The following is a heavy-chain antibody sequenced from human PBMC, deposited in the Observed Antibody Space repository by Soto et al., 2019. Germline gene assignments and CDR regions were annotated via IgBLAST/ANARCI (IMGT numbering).Heavy chain of an antibody. CDR1: GLTFRNDW. J-gene: IGHJ4*02. CDR2: INQDGSER. Sequence: LRLSCAGSGLTFRNDWLSWVRQAPGKGLEWVANINQDGSERYYVDSVRGRFTISRDNVENSLYLQLNSLRPEDTAVYYCAVYGYGVSAAAYWGQGTLVTASS. CDR3: AVYGYGVSAAAY. V-gene: IGHV3-7*03. D-gene: IGHD4-17*01.